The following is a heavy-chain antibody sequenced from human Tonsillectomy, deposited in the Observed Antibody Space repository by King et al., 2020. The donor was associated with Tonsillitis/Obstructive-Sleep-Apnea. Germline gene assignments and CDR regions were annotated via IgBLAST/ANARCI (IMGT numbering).Heavy chain of an antibody. V-gene: IGHV3-23*01. CDR1: GFTFSNYA. CDR2: ITGTGGTT. D-gene: IGHD2-2*01. J-gene: IGHJ4*02. Sequence: VQLLESGGGLVQPGGSLRLSCAASGFTFSNYAMSWVRQAPGKGLEWVSGITGTGGTTYYADSVKGRFIISRDKSKDTLYLQMNSPRAEDTALYYCAKGYCSTTSCSSDYWGQGTLVTVSS. CDR3: AKGYCSTTSCSSDY.